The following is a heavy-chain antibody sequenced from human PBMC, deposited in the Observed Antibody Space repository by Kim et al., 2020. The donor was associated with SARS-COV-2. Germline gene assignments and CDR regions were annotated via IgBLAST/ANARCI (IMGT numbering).Heavy chain of an antibody. CDR3: ARDSGPSLGTENYYYGMDV. CDR2: IIPILGIA. CDR1: GGTFSSYA. V-gene: IGHV1-69*04. Sequence: SVKVSCKASGGTFSSYAISWVRQAPGQGLEWMVRIIPILGIANYAQKFQGRVTITADKSTSTAYMELSSLRSEDTTVYYCARDSGPSLGTENYYYGMDVWGQGTTVTVSS. D-gene: IGHD3-10*01. J-gene: IGHJ6*02.